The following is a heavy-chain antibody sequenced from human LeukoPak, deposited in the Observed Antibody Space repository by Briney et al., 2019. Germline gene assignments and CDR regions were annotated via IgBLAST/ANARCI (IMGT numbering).Heavy chain of an antibody. CDR1: GYTFTSYD. J-gene: IGHJ4*02. CDR3: AKGCYYDSSGYPAFDY. D-gene: IGHD3-22*01. Sequence: GASVKVSCKASGYTFTSYDINWVRQATGQGLEWMGWMNPNSGNTGYAQKFQGRVTMTRNTSISTAYVELSSLRSEDTAVYYCAKGCYYDSSGYPAFDYWGQGTLVTVSS. CDR2: MNPNSGNT. V-gene: IGHV1-8*01.